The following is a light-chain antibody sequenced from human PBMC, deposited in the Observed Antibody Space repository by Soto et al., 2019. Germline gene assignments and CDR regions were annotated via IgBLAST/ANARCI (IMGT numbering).Light chain of an antibody. CDR1: QSVSSN. V-gene: IGKV3-15*01. CDR3: QQYNNWPPLYT. Sequence: EIVMTQSPATLSVSPGERATLSCRASQSVSSNLAWYQQKPGQAPRLLIYGASTRATGIPATFSGSGSGTEFTLTISSRQSEDFAVYYCQQYNNWPPLYTFGQGTKLEIK. J-gene: IGKJ2*01. CDR2: GAS.